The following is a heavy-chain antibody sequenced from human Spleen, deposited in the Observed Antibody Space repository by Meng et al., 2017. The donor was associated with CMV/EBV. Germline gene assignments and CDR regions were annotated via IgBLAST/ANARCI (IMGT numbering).Heavy chain of an antibody. J-gene: IGHJ4*02. D-gene: IGHD3-9*01. CDR1: GYTFTSYG. Sequence: KVSCKASGYTFTSYGISWVRQAPGQGLELMGWISAYNTNTNYAQKLQGRVTMTTDTSTSTAYMELRSLRSDDTAVYYCARDWAGRYDYWGQGTLVTVSS. CDR3: ARDWAGRYDY. V-gene: IGHV1-18*01. CDR2: ISAYNTNT.